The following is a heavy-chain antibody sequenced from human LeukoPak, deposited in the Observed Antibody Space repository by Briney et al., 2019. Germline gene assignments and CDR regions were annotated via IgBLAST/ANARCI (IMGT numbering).Heavy chain of an antibody. CDR1: GGSISSYY. D-gene: IGHD3-22*01. CDR2: IYYSGST. V-gene: IGHV4-59*12. CDR3: AREEDDSSGFDY. J-gene: IGHJ4*02. Sequence: SETLSLTCTVSGGSISSYYWNWIRQPPGKGLEWIGYIYYSGSTNYNPSLKSRVTISVDTSKNQFSLKLSSVTAADTAVYYCAREEDDSSGFDYWGQGTLVTVSS.